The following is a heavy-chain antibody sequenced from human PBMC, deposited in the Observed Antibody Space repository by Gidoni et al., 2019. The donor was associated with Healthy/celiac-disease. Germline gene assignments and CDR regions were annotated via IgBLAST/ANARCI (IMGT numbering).Heavy chain of an antibody. CDR1: GGTFSSYT. J-gene: IGHJ4*02. Sequence: QVQLVQSGAEVKKPGSSVKVSCKSSGGTFSSYTISWVRQAPGQGLEWMGRIIPILGIANYAQKFQGRVTITADKSTSTAYMELSSLRSEDTAVYYCASYGDYEMYYFDYWGQGTLVTVSS. V-gene: IGHV1-69*02. CDR2: IIPILGIA. D-gene: IGHD4-17*01. CDR3: ASYGDYEMYYFDY.